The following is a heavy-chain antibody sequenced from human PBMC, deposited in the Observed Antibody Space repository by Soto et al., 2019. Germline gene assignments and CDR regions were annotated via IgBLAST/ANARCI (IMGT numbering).Heavy chain of an antibody. CDR1: GGSITRGGYY. CDR2: IYNSGTT. V-gene: IGHV4-31*03. J-gene: IGHJ5*02. CDR3: ARDPAP. Sequence: PSETLSLTCTVSGGSITRGGYYWSWIRQHPGKGLEWIGYIYNSGTTYYNPSLKCRVTISVDTSKNQFSLKLTSVTAADTAVYYCARDPAPWGQGTLVTVSS.